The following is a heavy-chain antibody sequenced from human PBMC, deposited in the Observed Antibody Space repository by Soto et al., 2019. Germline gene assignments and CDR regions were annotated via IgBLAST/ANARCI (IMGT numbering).Heavy chain of an antibody. V-gene: IGHV4-31*03. D-gene: IGHD2-15*01. CDR1: GGSISRGGYY. CDR3: ARAPGGYCSGGSCRNNWFDP. J-gene: IGHJ5*02. Sequence: QVQLQESGPGLVKPSQTLSLTCTVSGGSISRGGYYWSWIRQHPGKGLEWIGYIYYSGSTNYNPSLKSRVTISADTSKNQFSLKLSSVTAADTAVYYCARAPGGYCSGGSCRNNWFDPWGQGTLVTVSS. CDR2: IYYSGST.